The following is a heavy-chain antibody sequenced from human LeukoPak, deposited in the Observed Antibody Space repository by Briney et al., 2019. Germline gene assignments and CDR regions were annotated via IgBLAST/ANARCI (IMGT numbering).Heavy chain of an antibody. V-gene: IGHV3-23*01. CDR2: ITGSGGST. CDR1: GFTFGDYA. J-gene: IGHJ4*02. D-gene: IGHD3-22*01. Sequence: GGSLRLSCAASGFTFGDYAMSWVRQAPGKGLEWVSGITGSGGSTYYADSVKGRFTISRDNSKNTLFLQMSSLRADDTAVYYCAXVXISXIAVVKTPFDSWGQGTLVTVSS. CDR3: AXVXISXIAVVKTPFDS.